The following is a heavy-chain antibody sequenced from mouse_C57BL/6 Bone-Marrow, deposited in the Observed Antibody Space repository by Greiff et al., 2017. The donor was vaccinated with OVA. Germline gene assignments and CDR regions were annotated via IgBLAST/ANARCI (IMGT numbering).Heavy chain of an antibody. V-gene: IGHV1-4*01. D-gene: IGHD2-1*01. CDR2: INPSSGYT. CDR3: AREDGNWFAY. J-gene: IGHJ3*01. Sequence: VQRVESGAELARPGASVKMSCTASGYTFTSYTMHWVKQRPGQGLEWIGYINPSSGYTKYNQKFKDKATLTADKSSSTAYMQLSSLTSEDSAVYYCAREDGNWFAYWGQGTLVTVSA. CDR1: GYTFTSYT.